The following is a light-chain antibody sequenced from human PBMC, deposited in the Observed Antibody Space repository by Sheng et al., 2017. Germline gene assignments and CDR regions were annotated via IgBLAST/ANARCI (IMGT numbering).Light chain of an antibody. CDR2: GI. V-gene: IGLV1-47*01. Sequence: QSVLTQPPSASGAPGRGSPSLVLEAAPTSELIMYTGTSSSQERPPSSSSIGIISGPQGVPDRFSGSKSGTSASLAISGLRSEDEADYYCAAWDDSLSGLFGGGTKLTVL. CDR3: AAWDDSLSGL. J-gene: IGLJ3*02. CDR1: APTSELI.